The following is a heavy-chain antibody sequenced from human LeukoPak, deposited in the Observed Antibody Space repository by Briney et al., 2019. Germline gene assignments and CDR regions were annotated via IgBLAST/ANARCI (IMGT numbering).Heavy chain of an antibody. CDR3: TRGFGYSGHDWFDP. D-gene: IGHD5-12*01. V-gene: IGHV1-2*02. J-gene: IGHJ5*02. Sequence: GASVKVSCKASGYTFTGYLMHWVRQAPGQGLEWMGWIDPNSGGTNYAQKFQGRVTMTRDTSINTAFMELSRLRSDDTAVYYCTRGFGYSGHDWFDPWGQGTLVTVSS. CDR2: IDPNSGGT. CDR1: GYTFTGYL.